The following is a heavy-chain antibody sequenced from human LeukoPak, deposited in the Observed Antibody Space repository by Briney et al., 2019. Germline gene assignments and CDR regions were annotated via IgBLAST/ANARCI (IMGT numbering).Heavy chain of an antibody. Sequence: SETLSLTCTVSGGSISSSSYYWGWIRQPPGKWLEWIGSIYYSGSTYYNPSLKSRVTISVDTSKNQFSLKLSSVTAADTAVYYCARQDIVVVPAATPYYSYMDVWGKGTTLTVSS. CDR1: GGSISSSSYY. J-gene: IGHJ6*03. CDR3: ARQDIVVVPAATPYYSYMDV. V-gene: IGHV4-39*01. CDR2: IYYSGST. D-gene: IGHD2-2*01.